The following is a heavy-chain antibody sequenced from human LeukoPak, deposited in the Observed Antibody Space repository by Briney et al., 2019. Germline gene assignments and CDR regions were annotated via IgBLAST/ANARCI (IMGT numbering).Heavy chain of an antibody. CDR1: GGSFSGYY. J-gene: IGHJ4*02. D-gene: IGHD3-22*01. Sequence: SETLSLTCAVYGGSFSGYYWSWIRQPPGKGLEWIGEINHSGSTNYNPSLKSRVTISVDTSKNQFSLKLCSVTAADTAVYYCARGRAKYDSSGYYFYWGQGTLVTVSS. CDR2: INHSGST. V-gene: IGHV4-34*01. CDR3: ARGRAKYDSSGYYFY.